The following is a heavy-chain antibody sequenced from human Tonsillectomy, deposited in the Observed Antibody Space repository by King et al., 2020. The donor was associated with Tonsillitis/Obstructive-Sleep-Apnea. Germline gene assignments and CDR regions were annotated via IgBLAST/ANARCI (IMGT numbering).Heavy chain of an antibody. CDR2: RYYTVTT. CDR3: ARHLYFYDTSGYSQFDP. CDR1: GGSINSRSYY. V-gene: IGHV4-39*01. D-gene: IGHD3-22*01. Sequence: QLQESGPGLVKPSETLSLTCTVSGGSINSRSYYWGWVRQPPGKGLEWIGRRYYTVTTSYNPSLKSRDTIYVDTSKKQFYLQLSSVTAADTAVYYCARHLYFYDTSGYSQFDPWGQGTLVTVSS. J-gene: IGHJ5*02.